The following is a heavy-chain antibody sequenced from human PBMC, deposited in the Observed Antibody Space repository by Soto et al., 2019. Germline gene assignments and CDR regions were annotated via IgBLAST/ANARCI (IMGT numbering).Heavy chain of an antibody. CDR2: INPGLNRA. Sequence: QVQLVQSGAEVRKPGASVKVSCKASDDTLSSHYIHWLRQAPGESLQWMGIINPGLNRARYAQVFQRTLRLTSVMSARTVFTQLSNLRSDDKAVYYCAGAPSRFSSWVPTYWGQGTLVTVSS. J-gene: IGHJ4*02. D-gene: IGHD2-2*01. V-gene: IGHV1-46*01. CDR3: AGAPSRFSSWVPTY. CDR1: DDTLSSHY.